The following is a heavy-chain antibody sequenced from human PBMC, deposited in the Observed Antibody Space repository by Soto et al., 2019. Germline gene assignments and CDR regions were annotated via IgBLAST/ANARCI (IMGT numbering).Heavy chain of an antibody. CDR1: GFTFSSYA. CDR3: AKPNQTYYYYYYGMDV. Sequence: LRLSCAASGFTFSSYAMSWVRQAPGKGLEWVSAISGSGGSTYYADSVKGRFTISRDNSKNTLYLQMNSLRAEDTAVYYCAKPNQTYYYYYYGMDVWGQGTTVTVSS. CDR2: ISGSGGST. V-gene: IGHV3-23*01. J-gene: IGHJ6*02.